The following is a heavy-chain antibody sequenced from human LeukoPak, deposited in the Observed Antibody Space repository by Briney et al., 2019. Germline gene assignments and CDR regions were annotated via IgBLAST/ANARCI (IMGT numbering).Heavy chain of an antibody. V-gene: IGHV4-28*01. D-gene: IGHD1-1*01. CDR3: ARKHRWNGLYFDY. J-gene: IGHJ4*02. CDR1: DYSISSSNW. Sequence: PSDTLSLTCAVSDYSISSSNWWGWVRQPPGKGLEWIGYIHYSGTTYYNPSLLSRVTMSVDTSKNQFSLRLSSVTAVDTAVYYCARKHRWNGLYFDYWGQGTPVSVSS. CDR2: IHYSGTT.